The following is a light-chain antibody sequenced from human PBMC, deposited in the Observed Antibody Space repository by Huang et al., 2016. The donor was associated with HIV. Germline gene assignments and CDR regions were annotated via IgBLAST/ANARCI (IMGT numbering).Light chain of an antibody. J-gene: IGKJ4*01. CDR2: AAS. CDR3: QQRGDWPLT. V-gene: IGKV3-11*01. Sequence: IVLTQSPATLSLAPGERATLSCRASQTIGTSLAWFQRKPGQAPRLLIYAASNRATGSPARVGGRGSGTGFTLTISSLEPEDFAVYYCQQRGDWPLTFGGGTRVEIK. CDR1: QTIGTS.